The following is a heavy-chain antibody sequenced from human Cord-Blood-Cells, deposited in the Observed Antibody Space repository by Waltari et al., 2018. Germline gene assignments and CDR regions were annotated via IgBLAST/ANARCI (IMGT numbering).Heavy chain of an antibody. CDR1: GFTCSSYS. D-gene: IGHD7-27*01. V-gene: IGHV3-48*01. J-gene: IGHJ3*02. Sequence: EVQLVESGGGLVQPGGSLRLSCAASGFTCSSYSMNWVRQAPGKGMEWVSYISSSSSTIYYADSVKGRFTISRDNAKNSLYLQMNSLRAEDTAVYYCARDILTGADAFDIWGQGTMVTVSS. CDR3: ARDILTGADAFDI. CDR2: ISSSSSTI.